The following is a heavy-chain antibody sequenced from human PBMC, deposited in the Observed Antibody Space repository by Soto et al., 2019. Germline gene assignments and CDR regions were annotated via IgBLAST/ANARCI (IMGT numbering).Heavy chain of an antibody. V-gene: IGHV4-34*01. CDR2: INHSGST. J-gene: IGHJ6*02. Sequence: SETLSLTCAVYGGSFSGYYWSWIRQPPGKGLEWIGEINHSGSTNYNPSLKSRVTISVDTSKNQFSLKLSSVTAADTAVYYCARRADVWTYYYYGMDVWGQGTTVTVSS. D-gene: IGHD2-8*01. CDR3: ARRADVWTYYYYGMDV. CDR1: GGSFSGYY.